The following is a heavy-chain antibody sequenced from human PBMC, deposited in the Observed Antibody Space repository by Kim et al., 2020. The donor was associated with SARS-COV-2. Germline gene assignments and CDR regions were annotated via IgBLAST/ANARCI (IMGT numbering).Heavy chain of an antibody. D-gene: IGHD2-8*01. J-gene: IGHJ6*03. CDR2: ILRVEST. CDR1: AGSLGGSGDH. CDR3: AGIAPPYFYM. V-gene: IGHV4-39*07. Sequence: SETLSLTCTVSAGSLGGSGDHWGLGWISQPPGRGLEWMGIILRVESTNYSPSLKSRVTLPAATSRTQFSLGRGLVTPRKTVRLYVAGIAPPYFYM.